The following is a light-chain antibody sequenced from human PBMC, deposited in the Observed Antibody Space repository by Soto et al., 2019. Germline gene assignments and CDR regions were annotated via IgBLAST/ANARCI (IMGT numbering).Light chain of an antibody. CDR2: AAS. J-gene: IGKJ1*01. Sequence: DIQMTQSPSSLSASVRDRVTITCRASQGIRDALGGYHPKPGKAPKRLIYAASSLQIGVPSRFSGSGSGTAFPLPITSLQPEDFATNYCLKHNSYPQTFGQGTKGEIK. CDR1: QGIRDA. V-gene: IGKV1-17*01. CDR3: LKHNSYPQT.